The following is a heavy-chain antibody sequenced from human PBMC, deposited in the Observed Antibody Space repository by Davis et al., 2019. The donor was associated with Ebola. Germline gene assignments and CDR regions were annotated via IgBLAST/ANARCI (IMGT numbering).Heavy chain of an antibody. CDR2: INPDGSNI. CDR3: ATRTGEGY. CDR1: GFTFSDYW. J-gene: IGHJ4*02. V-gene: IGHV3-74*01. Sequence: GESLKISCAASGFTFSDYWMHWVRQAPGKGPEWVSRINPDGSNIGYADFVKGRFTISRDNPNNILYLQMNSLRAEDTAVYYCATRTGEGYWGQGTLVTVSS. D-gene: IGHD7-27*01.